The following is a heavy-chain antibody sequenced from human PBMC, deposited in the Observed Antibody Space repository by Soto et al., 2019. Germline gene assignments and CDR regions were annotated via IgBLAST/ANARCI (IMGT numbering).Heavy chain of an antibody. Sequence: ASVKVSCKASGYTFTGYYMHWVRQAPGQGLEWMGWINPNSGGINYAQKFQGWVTMTRDTSISTAYMELSRLRSDDTAVYYCARCTFYCSSTSCPYYYGMDVWGQGTTVTVSS. D-gene: IGHD2-2*01. CDR2: INPNSGGI. CDR1: GYTFTGYY. CDR3: ARCTFYCSSTSCPYYYGMDV. V-gene: IGHV1-2*04. J-gene: IGHJ6*02.